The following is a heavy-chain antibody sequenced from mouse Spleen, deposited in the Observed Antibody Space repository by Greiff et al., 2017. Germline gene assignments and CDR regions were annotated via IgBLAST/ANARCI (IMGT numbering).Heavy chain of an antibody. J-gene: IGHJ3*01. CDR1: GYTFTDYA. CDR3: ARFGNYEGFAY. V-gene: IGHV1S137*01. CDR2: ISTYNGNT. D-gene: IGHD2-1*01. Sequence: QVQLQQSGPEVVRPGVSVKISCKASGYTFTDYAMHWVKQSPAKSLEWIGVISTYNGNTNYNQKFKGKATMTVDKSSSTAYMELGILTSEDSAIYYCARFGNYEGFAYWGQGTLVTVSA.